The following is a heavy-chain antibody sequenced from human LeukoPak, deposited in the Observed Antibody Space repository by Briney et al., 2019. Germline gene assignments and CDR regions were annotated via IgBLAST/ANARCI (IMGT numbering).Heavy chain of an antibody. D-gene: IGHD3-16*01. CDR3: AKASWVSSTDAVR. Sequence: GGSLRLSCAASGLSFSSFAMSWVRQGPARGLEWVSSTRGNGETFYADSVKGRFTLSSDSSGNTVYFQLNNLRVEDTAIYYCAKASWVSSTDAVRWGQGTLVTVSS. CDR1: GLSFSSFA. CDR2: TRGNGET. V-gene: IGHV3-23*01. J-gene: IGHJ4*02.